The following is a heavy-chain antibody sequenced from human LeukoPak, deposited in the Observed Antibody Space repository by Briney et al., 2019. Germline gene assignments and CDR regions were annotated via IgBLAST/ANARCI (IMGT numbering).Heavy chain of an antibody. CDR3: AKIRDASGSYYRPFAY. D-gene: IGHD3-10*01. CDR1: GFTFSIYA. CDR2: TSYDGSDT. V-gene: IGHV3-30*18. J-gene: IGHJ4*02. Sequence: GGSLRLSCADSGFTFSIYAMTWVRQAPGRGLEWVALTSYDGSDTYYADSVKGRFTISRGNSKNTLYLQMNSLRIEDTAVYYCAKIRDASGSYYRPFAYWGQGTLVTVS.